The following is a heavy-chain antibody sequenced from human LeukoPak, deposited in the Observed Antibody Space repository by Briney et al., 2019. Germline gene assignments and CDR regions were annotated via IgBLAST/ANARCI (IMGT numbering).Heavy chain of an antibody. D-gene: IGHD1-26*01. CDR1: GFTFSSYW. Sequence: GGSLRLSCAASGFTFSSYWMSWVRQAPGKGLEWVANIKQDGSEKYYVDSVKGRFTISRDNAKNSLYLQMNSLRAEDTAVYYCAKVLSRKWELRLYFFDYWGQGTLLTVSS. V-gene: IGHV3-7*01. CDR2: IKQDGSEK. CDR3: AKVLSRKWELRLYFFDY. J-gene: IGHJ4*02.